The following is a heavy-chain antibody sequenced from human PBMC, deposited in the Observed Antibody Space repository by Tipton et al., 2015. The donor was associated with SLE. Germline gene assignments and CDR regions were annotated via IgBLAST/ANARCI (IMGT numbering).Heavy chain of an antibody. D-gene: IGHD2-2*01. Sequence: TLSLTCTVSGDSISSSTYSWAWIRQPPGKGLEWIGSVSYDGNTHRNPSLMSRVTLSVDTSENQSSLKLTSVTAADTAVYYCARSQEIPTALVEGCCSFDLWGRGTLVTVSS. J-gene: IGHJ2*01. CDR1: GDSISSSTYS. CDR2: VSYDGNT. V-gene: IGHV4-39*07. CDR3: ARSQEIPTALVEGCCSFDL.